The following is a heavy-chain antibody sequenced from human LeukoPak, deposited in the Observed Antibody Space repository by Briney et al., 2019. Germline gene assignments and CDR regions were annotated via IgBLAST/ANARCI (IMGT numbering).Heavy chain of an antibody. V-gene: IGHV3-48*03. CDR2: ISSSGSTI. J-gene: IGHJ4*02. CDR1: GFTFSSYE. CDR3: ARENYYGSGSYHEVFDY. D-gene: IGHD3-10*01. Sequence: GGSLRLSCAASGFTFSSYEMNWVRQAPGKGLEWVSYISSSGSTIYYADSVKGRFTISRDNAKNSLYLQMNSLRAEDTAVYYCARENYYGSGSYHEVFDYWGQGTLVTVSS.